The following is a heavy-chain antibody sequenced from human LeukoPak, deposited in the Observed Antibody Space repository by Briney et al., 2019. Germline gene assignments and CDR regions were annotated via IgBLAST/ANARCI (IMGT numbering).Heavy chain of an antibody. Sequence: GGSLRLSCAASGFTFSSYAMSWVRQAPGKGLEWVSAISGSGGSTYYADSVKGRFTISRDNSKNTLYLQMNSLRAEDTAVYYCAKHIVVVTAPARDAFDIWGQGTMVTVSS. J-gene: IGHJ3*02. CDR2: ISGSGGST. CDR1: GFTFSSYA. V-gene: IGHV3-23*01. D-gene: IGHD2-21*02. CDR3: AKHIVVVTAPARDAFDI.